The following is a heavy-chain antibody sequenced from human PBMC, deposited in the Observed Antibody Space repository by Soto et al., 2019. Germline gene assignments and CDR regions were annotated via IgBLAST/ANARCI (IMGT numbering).Heavy chain of an antibody. CDR2: IYYSGST. Sequence: SETLSLTCTVSGGSISSYYWSWIRQPPGKGLEWIGYIYYSGSTNYNPSLKSRVTISVDTSKNQFSLKLSSVTAADTAVYYCARHWSSYWFDPWGQGTLVTVSS. D-gene: IGHD6-6*01. CDR3: ARHWSSYWFDP. V-gene: IGHV4-59*08. J-gene: IGHJ5*02. CDR1: GGSISSYY.